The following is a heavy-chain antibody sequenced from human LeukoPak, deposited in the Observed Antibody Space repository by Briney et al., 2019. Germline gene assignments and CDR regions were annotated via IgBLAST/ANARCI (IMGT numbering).Heavy chain of an antibody. CDR3: AKGPIPGFDY. J-gene: IGHJ4*02. CDR1: GFTFSSYG. CDR2: IRYDGSNK. V-gene: IGHV3-30*02. Sequence: GGSLRLSCAASGFTFSSYGMHWVRQAPGKGLEWVAFIRYDGSNKYYADSVKGRFTISRDNSKNTLYLHVNSLRPEDTAVYYCAKGPIPGFDYWGQGALVTVSS.